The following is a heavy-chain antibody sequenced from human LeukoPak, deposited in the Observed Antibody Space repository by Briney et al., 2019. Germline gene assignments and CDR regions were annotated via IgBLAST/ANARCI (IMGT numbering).Heavy chain of an antibody. CDR3: ARDEASYCGDDCDSYYYYYMDV. CDR2: IYYSGST. CDR1: GGSISSSSYY. J-gene: IGHJ6*03. Sequence: PSETLSLTCTVSGGSISSSSYYWGWIRRPPGKGLEWIGSIYYSGSTYYNPSLKSRVTISVDRSKNQFSLKLTSVTAADTAVYYCARDEASYCGDDCDSYYYYYMDVWGKGTMVTVSS. V-gene: IGHV4-39*07. D-gene: IGHD2-21*01.